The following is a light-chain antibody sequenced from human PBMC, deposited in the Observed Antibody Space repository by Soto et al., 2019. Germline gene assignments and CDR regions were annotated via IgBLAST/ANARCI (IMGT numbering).Light chain of an antibody. J-gene: IGKJ5*01. CDR2: AAS. V-gene: IGKV1-33*01. CDR1: QTISRY. Sequence: DIQMTQSPSSLSASVGDRVTITCRASQTISRYLNWYQQKPGIAPKLLIYAASSLQSGVPSRFSGSGSGTDFTFTISSLQPEDIATYYCQHYDHLPITFGQGTRLEIK. CDR3: QHYDHLPIT.